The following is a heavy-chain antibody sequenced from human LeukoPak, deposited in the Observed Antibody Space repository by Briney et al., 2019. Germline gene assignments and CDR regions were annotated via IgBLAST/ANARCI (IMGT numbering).Heavy chain of an antibody. Sequence: PSETLSLTCTVSGGSISSYYWSWIRQPPGKGLEWIGYFYYSGSSNNNPSLKRRVTISLDTSKNQFSLKLNSVTAADTAVYYCARAVMAGKNFFDYWGQGTLVTVSS. D-gene: IGHD6-19*01. J-gene: IGHJ4*02. CDR1: GGSISSYY. V-gene: IGHV4-59*01. CDR2: FYYSGSS. CDR3: ARAVMAGKNFFDY.